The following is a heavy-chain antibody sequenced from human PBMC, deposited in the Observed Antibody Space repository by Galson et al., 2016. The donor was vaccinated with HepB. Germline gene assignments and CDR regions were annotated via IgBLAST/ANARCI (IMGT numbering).Heavy chain of an antibody. CDR1: GFTFSSYA. CDR3: ANRGFGGEIDH. Sequence: SLRLSCAVSGFTFSSYAMTWVRQAPGKGLEWVSGINESGGRTYYADFVRGRFSISRDNSKNTLDLQMTSLTAEDTAVYYCANRGFGGEIDHWGQGTLVTVSS. CDR2: INESGGRT. J-gene: IGHJ4*02. D-gene: IGHD3-10*01. V-gene: IGHV3-23*01.